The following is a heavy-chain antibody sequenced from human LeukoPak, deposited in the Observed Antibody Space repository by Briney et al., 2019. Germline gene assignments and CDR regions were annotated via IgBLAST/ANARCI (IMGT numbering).Heavy chain of an antibody. CDR1: GFTFSDHY. D-gene: IGHD3-10*02. CDR2: TKNKANSYTT. Sequence: GGALRLSCAASGFTFSDHYMDWVRQGPGKGLEWVGRTKNKANSYTTEYAASVKGRFTISRDDSKNSLYLLMNSLTTEDTAIYHCAKSPITTFAKYWGQGTLVTVSS. CDR3: AKSPITTFAKY. J-gene: IGHJ4*02. V-gene: IGHV3-72*01.